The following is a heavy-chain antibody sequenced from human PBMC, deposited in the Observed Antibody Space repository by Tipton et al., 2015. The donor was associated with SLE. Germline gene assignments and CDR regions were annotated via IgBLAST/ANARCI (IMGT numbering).Heavy chain of an antibody. CDR2: IYQSGLT. CDR3: ARESAQGLDY. Sequence: TLSLTCTVSGGSISSHYWSWIRQPPGKGLEWIGYIYQSGLTALNPSLESRITLSIDTSRNQFSLKLTSMSAADTAVYYCARESAQGLDYWGQGTLVTVSS. CDR1: GGSISSHY. J-gene: IGHJ4*02. V-gene: IGHV4-59*11.